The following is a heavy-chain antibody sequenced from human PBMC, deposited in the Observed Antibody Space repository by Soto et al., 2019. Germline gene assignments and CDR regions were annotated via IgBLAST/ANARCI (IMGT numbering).Heavy chain of an antibody. CDR2: INHSGST. Sequence: SETLSLTCAVYGESFSGYIWTWIRQTPGKGLQWIGQINHSGSTYYNPSLKSRVTISVDTSKNQFSLKLSSVTAADTAVYYCARSRAAAGYYYYYGMDVWGQGTTVTVSS. V-gene: IGHV4-34*09. CDR3: ARSRAAAGYYYYYGMDV. D-gene: IGHD6-13*01. CDR1: GESFSGYI. J-gene: IGHJ6*02.